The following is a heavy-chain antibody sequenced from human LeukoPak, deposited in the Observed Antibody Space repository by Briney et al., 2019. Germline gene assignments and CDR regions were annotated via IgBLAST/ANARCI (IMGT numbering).Heavy chain of an antibody. J-gene: IGHJ3*02. CDR1: GFAFASSA. CDR3: ATERGEDDAVDAFDI. D-gene: IGHD3-10*01. V-gene: IGHV1-58*02. Sequence: SVKVSCKASGFAFASSAMQWVRQARGQRLEWIGWIIIDNDITAYAQKFQERVTITRDMSTSTAYLELRSLGSEDTAVYYCATERGEDDAVDAFDIWGQGTMVTVSS. CDR2: IIIDNDIT.